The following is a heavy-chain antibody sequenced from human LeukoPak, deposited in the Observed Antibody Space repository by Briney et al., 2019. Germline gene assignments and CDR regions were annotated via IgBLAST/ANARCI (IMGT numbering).Heavy chain of an antibody. D-gene: IGHD3-22*01. CDR3: ARVAYDSSGYPFDD. CDR1: VYTFTGYY. J-gene: IGHJ4*02. V-gene: IGHV1-2*02. CDR2: INPNSGGT. Sequence: GASVKVSCKASVYTFTGYYMHWVRQAPGQGLEWMGWINPNSGGTNYAQKFQGRVTMTRDTSISTAYMELSRLRSDDTAVYYCARVAYDSSGYPFDDWGQGTLVTVSS.